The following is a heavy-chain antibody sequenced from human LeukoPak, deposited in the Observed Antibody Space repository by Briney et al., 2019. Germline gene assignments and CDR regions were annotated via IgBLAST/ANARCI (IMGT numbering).Heavy chain of an antibody. D-gene: IGHD3-10*01. V-gene: IGHV4-59*01. CDR1: IGSINRYY. Sequence: SETLSLTCTVSIGSINRYYWRWTRQPRGRELEWIGYIYYSGSNIYTPSPKSRVTISVHTSKNQSSLKLSSVTAAATAVYYSARVGSMIYYYYGMDVWGQGTTVTVSS. CDR3: ARVGSMIYYYYGMDV. CDR2: IYYSGSN. J-gene: IGHJ6*02.